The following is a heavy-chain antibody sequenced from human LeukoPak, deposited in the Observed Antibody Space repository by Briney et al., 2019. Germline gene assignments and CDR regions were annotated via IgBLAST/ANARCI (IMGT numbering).Heavy chain of an antibody. J-gene: IGHJ4*02. CDR1: GFTFSSYG. V-gene: IGHV3-21*01. CDR2: ISYTGDVI. CDR3: ARGWGITVTASFDS. Sequence: GRSLRLSCAASGFTFSSYGMHWVRQAPGKGLEWVASISYTGDVIYYGESVKGRFTISRDNVKDSLNLQMNTLRAEDTAMYYCARGWGITVTASFDSWGQGTMVIVSS. D-gene: IGHD2-21*02.